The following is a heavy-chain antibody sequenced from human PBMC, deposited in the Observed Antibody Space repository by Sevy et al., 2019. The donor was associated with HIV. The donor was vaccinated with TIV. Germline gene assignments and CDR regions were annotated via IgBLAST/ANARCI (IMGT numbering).Heavy chain of an antibody. D-gene: IGHD1-26*01. CDR3: ANAYCGSYSHSYLYALDV. J-gene: IGHJ6*02. Sequence: GGSLRLSCIGSGFSFSYYGIYWVRQSPGKGLDWVALISHDGINEYYADSVKGRFTISRDNSKNTVYLEMNSLRNEDTAIYFCANAYCGSYSHSYLYALDVWGQGTTVTVSS. V-gene: IGHV3-30*18. CDR1: GFSFSYYG. CDR2: ISHDGINE.